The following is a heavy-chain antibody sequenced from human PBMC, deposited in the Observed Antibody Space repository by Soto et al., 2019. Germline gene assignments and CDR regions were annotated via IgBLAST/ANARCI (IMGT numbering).Heavy chain of an antibody. CDR3: ARHQGPTTSENWFDT. J-gene: IGHJ5*02. CDR2: ISTYSGDT. D-gene: IGHD5-12*01. Sequence: QVHLVQSGGEVKTPGASVKVSCQASGYTFFTYDISWVRQAPGQGLEWMGWISTYSGDTKYAQKFQGRVTMTTDTSTTTAYLELSSLRSDDADVYYCARHQGPTTSENWFDTWGQGTLVTVSS. CDR1: GYTFFTYD. V-gene: IGHV1-18*01.